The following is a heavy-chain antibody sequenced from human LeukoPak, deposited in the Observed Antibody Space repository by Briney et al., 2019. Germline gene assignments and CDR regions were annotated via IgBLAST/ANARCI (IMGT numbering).Heavy chain of an antibody. D-gene: IGHD3-22*01. J-gene: IGHJ1*01. Sequence: EASVKVSCKASGYTFTGYYIHWVRQAPGQGLEWMGWINPNSGGTKYAQKFQGRVTMTRDTSISTAYMELRSDGTAVYYCATSSGYYVGYIQYWGQGTLVTVSS. CDR2: INPNSGGT. CDR1: GYTFTGYY. CDR3: ATSSGYYVGYIQY. V-gene: IGHV1-2*02.